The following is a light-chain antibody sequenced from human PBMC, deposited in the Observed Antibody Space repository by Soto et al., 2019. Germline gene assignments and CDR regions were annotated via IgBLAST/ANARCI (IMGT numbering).Light chain of an antibody. CDR3: QQYGSSIT. J-gene: IGKJ5*01. CDR1: QSVSSSY. Sequence: EIVMTQSPGTVSVFPGETVTLSCRASQSVSSSYLAWYQQKPGQAPRLLIYGASSRATGIPDRFSGSGSGTDFTLTISRLEPEDFAVYYCQQYGSSITFGQGTRLEI. CDR2: GAS. V-gene: IGKV3-20*01.